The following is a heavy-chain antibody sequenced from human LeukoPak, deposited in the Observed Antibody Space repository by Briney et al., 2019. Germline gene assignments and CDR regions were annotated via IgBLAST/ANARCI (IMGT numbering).Heavy chain of an antibody. CDR1: GFTFSSYA. V-gene: IGHV3-23*01. Sequence: GGSLRLSCAASGFTFSSYAMSWVRQAPGKGLEWVSGISGSGDTTYYADSVKGRFTISRDNSKNTLYLQMNSLRAEDTAVYYCATLSASARWFGELLTPSHFDYWGQGTLVTVSS. CDR3: ATLSASARWFGELLTPSHFDY. CDR2: ISGSGDTT. D-gene: IGHD3-10*01. J-gene: IGHJ4*02.